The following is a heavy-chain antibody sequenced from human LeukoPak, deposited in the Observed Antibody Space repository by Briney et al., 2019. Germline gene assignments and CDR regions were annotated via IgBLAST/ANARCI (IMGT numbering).Heavy chain of an antibody. J-gene: IGHJ4*02. CDR3: AKDIYDYNGYAEFVY. V-gene: IGHV3-23*01. CDR1: GFTFSSYA. CDR2: ISGSGGST. D-gene: IGHD3-16*01. Sequence: GGSLRLSCAASGFTFSSYAMSWVRQAPGKGLEWVSAISGSGGSTYYADSVKGRFTISRDNSKNTLYLQMNSLRAEDTAVYYCAKDIYDYNGYAEFVYWGQGTLVTVSS.